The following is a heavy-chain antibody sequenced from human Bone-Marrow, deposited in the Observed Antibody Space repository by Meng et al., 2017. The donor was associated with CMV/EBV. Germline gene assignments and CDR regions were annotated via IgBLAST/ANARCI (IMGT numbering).Heavy chain of an antibody. V-gene: IGHV3-48*04. CDR3: AREVTKMTTVRSEEGASGD. D-gene: IGHD4-11*01. J-gene: IGHJ4*02. CDR2: ISSSSSTI. Sequence: GESLKISCAASGFTFSTYSMNWVRQAPGKGLEWVSYISSSSSTIYYADSVRGRFTISRDNAKNSLYLQMNSLRAEDSAVYHCAREVTKMTTVRSEEGASGDWGPGNRVNGAS. CDR1: GFTFSTYS.